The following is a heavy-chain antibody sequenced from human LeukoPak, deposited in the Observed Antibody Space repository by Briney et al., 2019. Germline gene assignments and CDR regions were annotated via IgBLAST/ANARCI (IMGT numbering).Heavy chain of an antibody. V-gene: IGHV1-46*01. CDR3: ARAHLGITIFGLEFDY. Sequence: PVASVKVSCKASGYIFTSLYMHWVRQAPGQGLEWMGMINPSGGSTSYAQKFQGRVTMTRDTSTSTVYMELSSLRSEDTAVYYCARAHLGITIFGLEFDYWGQGTTVTVSS. CDR2: INPSGGST. D-gene: IGHD3-3*01. J-gene: IGHJ4*03. CDR1: GYIFTSLY.